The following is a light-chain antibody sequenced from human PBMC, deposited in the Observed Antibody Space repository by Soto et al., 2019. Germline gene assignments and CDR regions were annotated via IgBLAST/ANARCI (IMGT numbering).Light chain of an antibody. CDR3: AAWDHSLHALV. Sequence: QPVLTQPPSASGTPGQRVTISCSGSSSNIERNTVSWYQQLPGTAPKLLIYSNNRRPSGVPDRFSGSRSGTSASLAISGLQSEDESDYHCAAWDHSLHALVFGGGTKLTVL. V-gene: IGLV1-44*01. CDR1: SSNIERNT. CDR2: SNN. J-gene: IGLJ2*01.